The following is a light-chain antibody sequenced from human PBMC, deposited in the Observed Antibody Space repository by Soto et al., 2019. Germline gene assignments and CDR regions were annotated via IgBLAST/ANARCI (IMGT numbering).Light chain of an antibody. CDR2: EVT. Sequence: QSVLTQPPSASGSPGQSVTISCTGTSSDVGGYNFVSWYQHHPGTAPKLMIYEVTKRPSGVPDRFSGSKSGNTASLTVSGLQAEDEADYYCSSYAGSNNYVFGTGTQLTVL. J-gene: IGLJ1*01. CDR1: SSDVGGYNF. V-gene: IGLV2-8*01. CDR3: SSYAGSNNYV.